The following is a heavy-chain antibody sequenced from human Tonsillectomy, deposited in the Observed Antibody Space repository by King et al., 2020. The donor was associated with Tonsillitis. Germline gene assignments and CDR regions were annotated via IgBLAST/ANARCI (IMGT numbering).Heavy chain of an antibody. Sequence: VQLVESGGALVQPGGSLRLSCAASGFTFSSYSMNWVRQAPERGLEWISYLSRSGTIYYADSVKGRFTISRDNAKSSLYLQMNSLRAEDTAVYYCTRDPHALDNWGQGTMVTVSS. CDR3: TRDPHALDN. V-gene: IGHV3-48*01. CDR1: GFTFSSYS. J-gene: IGHJ3*02. CDR2: LSRSGTI.